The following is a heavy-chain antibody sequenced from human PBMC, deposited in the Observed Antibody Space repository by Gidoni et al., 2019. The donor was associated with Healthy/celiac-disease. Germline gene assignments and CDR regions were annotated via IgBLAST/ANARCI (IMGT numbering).Heavy chain of an antibody. CDR3: AREADTAMSESAFDI. D-gene: IGHD5-18*01. J-gene: IGHJ3*02. V-gene: IGHV3-53*01. Sequence: EVQLVESGGGLIQPGGSLRLSCAASGFTVSSNYMSWVRQAPGKGLEWLSVIYRGGSTYYADSVKGRFTISRDNSKNTLYLQMNSLRAEDTAVYYCAREADTAMSESAFDIWGQGTMVTVSS. CDR2: IYRGGST. CDR1: GFTVSSNY.